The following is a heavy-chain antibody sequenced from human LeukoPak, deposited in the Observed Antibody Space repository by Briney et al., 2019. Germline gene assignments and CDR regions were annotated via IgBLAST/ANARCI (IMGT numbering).Heavy chain of an antibody. CDR3: ARAPTKFRRDWFDP. D-gene: IGHD3-9*01. CDR1: DFTFSSYV. Sequence: QPGGSLRLSCAASDFTFSSYVMNWIRQAPGKGLEWVSYISSSGSTIYYADSVKGRFTISRDNAKNSLYLQMNNLRVEDTAVYYCARAPTKFRRDWFDPWGQGTLVTVSS. CDR2: ISSSGSTI. J-gene: IGHJ5*02. V-gene: IGHV3-48*03.